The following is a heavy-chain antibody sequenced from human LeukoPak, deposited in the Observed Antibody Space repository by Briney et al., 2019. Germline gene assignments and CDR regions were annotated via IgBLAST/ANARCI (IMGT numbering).Heavy chain of an antibody. V-gene: IGHV4-34*01. CDR1: GGSFSGYY. CDR3: ARGPTFYDYVWGSYRPEYYFDY. D-gene: IGHD3-16*02. Sequence: SETLSVTCAVYGGSFSGYYWSWIRQPPGKGLEWIGEINRSGGTNYNPSLKSRVTISVDTSKNQFSLKLSSVTAADTAVYYCARGPTFYDYVWGSYRPEYYFDYWGQGTLVTVSS. J-gene: IGHJ4*02. CDR2: INRSGGT.